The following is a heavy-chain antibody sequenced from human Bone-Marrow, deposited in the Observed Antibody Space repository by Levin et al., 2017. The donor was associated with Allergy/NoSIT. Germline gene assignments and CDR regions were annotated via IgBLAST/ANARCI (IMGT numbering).Heavy chain of an antibody. CDR3: ARDLRSPILFSCYYYYGMDG. CDR1: GFTFSSYW. V-gene: IGHV3-74*01. J-gene: IGHJ6*02. CDR2: INSDGSST. Sequence: PGGSLRLSCAASGFTFSSYWMHWVRQAPGKGLVWVSRINSDGSSTSYADSVKGRFTISRDNAKNTLYLQMNSLRAEDTAVYYCARDLRSPILFSCYYYYGMDGWGQGTTVTVSS.